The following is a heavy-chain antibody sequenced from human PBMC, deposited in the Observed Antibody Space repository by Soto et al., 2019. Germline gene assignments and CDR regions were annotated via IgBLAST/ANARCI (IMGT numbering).Heavy chain of an antibody. D-gene: IGHD3-22*01. Sequence: ASVTLCLTYGVSEGYIIGGDDWGWIRQPPGKGLEWIGSIYHGGSTYYNPSLNSRVTLSIDMTNNHVSLILNSVTAADTAVYYCARVGPWVPYYYDSSPYTFENWFASWGQGTLVPVSS. J-gene: IGHJ5*01. CDR3: ARVGPWVPYYYDSSPYTFENWFAS. CDR1: EGYIIGGDD. V-gene: IGHV4-38-2*01. CDR2: IYHGGST.